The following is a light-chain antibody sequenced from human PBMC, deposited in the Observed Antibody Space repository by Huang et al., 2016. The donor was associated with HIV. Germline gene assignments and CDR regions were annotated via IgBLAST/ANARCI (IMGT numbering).Light chain of an antibody. Sequence: DIQMTQSPSSLSASVGDRITITCRASQTISRFLNWYQHQTGKAPKLLIFAASSLQSGVPSRFSGSGSETDFTLTISSLQSEYFATYYCQQSYSYPHTFGQGTTLEIK. CDR3: QQSYSYPHT. CDR2: AAS. J-gene: IGKJ2*01. V-gene: IGKV1-39*01. CDR1: QTISRF.